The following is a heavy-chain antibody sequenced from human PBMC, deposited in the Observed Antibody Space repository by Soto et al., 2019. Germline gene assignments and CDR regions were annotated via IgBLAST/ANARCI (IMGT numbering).Heavy chain of an antibody. D-gene: IGHD1-1*01. CDR2: INHSGIT. J-gene: IGHJ4*02. V-gene: IGHV4-34*01. CDR1: GGSFSGYF. CDR3: VRGPYNYNSRYFDY. Sequence: PSETLSLTCTVSGGSFSGYFWTWIRQPPGKGLEWLAEINHSGITNYKPSVEIRVSMSVDTSKNQFSLRLYSVTAADTAVYYCVRGPYNYNSRYFDYWGQGTLVTVSS.